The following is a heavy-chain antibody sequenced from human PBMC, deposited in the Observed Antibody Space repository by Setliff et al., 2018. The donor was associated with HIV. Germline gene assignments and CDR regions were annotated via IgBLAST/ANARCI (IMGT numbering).Heavy chain of an antibody. V-gene: IGHV1-46*01. D-gene: IGHD6-13*01. CDR2: INPSGGST. CDR3: ATLSPTRQYSSSWYHSDY. Sequence: ASVKVSCKASGYTFTSYYMHWVRQAPGQGLEWMGIINPSGGSTSYAQKFQGRVTMTRDTSTSTVYMELSSLRSEDTAVYYCATLSPTRQYSSSWYHSDYWGQGTLVTVSS. J-gene: IGHJ4*02. CDR1: GYTFTSYY.